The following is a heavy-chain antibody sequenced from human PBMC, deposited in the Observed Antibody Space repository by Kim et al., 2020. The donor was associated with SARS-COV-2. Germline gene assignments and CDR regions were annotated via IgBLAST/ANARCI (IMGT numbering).Heavy chain of an antibody. J-gene: IGHJ1*01. CDR1: GFTFSSYA. CDR2: ISYDGSNK. CDR3: ARGPRRAVVTAYEYFQH. Sequence: GGSLRLSCAASGFTFSSYAMHWVRQAPGKGLEWVAVISYDGSNKYYADSVKGRFTISRDNSKNTLYLQMNSLRAEDTAVYYCARGPRRAVVTAYEYFQHWGQGALVTGSS. V-gene: IGHV3-30*04. D-gene: IGHD2-21*02.